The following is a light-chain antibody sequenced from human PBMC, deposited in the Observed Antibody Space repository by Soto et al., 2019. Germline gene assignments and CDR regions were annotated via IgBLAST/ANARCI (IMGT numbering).Light chain of an antibody. CDR3: SSYAGGIKWV. J-gene: IGLJ3*02. CDR1: SGDVGGYNF. CDR2: EVS. Sequence: QSALTQPPSASGSPGQSVTISCTGTSGDVGGYNFVSWYQQHPGKAPKFMIYEVSKRPSGVPDRFSGSKSGNTDSLTVSGLQAEDEADYYCSSYAGGIKWVFGGGTKVTVL. V-gene: IGLV2-8*01.